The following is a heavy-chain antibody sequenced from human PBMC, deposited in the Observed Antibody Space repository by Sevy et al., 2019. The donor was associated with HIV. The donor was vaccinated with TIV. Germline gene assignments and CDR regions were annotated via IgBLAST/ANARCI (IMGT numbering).Heavy chain of an antibody. V-gene: IGHV3-53*01. CDR1: GFTVSSVY. Sequence: AGGSLRLSCAASGFTVSSVYMSWVRQAPGKGLEWVSLIYDAGSTYFADSVEGRFTISRDDSKNTLYLQMNSLRAEDTAVYFCARESGYSSSPGAFDIWGQGTMVTVSS. CDR3: ARESGYSSSPGAFDI. J-gene: IGHJ3*02. CDR2: IYDAGST. D-gene: IGHD6-19*01.